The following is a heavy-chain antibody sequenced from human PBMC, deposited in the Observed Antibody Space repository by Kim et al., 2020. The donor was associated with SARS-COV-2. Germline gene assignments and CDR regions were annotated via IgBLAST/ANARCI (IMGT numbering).Heavy chain of an antibody. CDR3: ARDFLLRVPATAIRGDYYYYGMDV. J-gene: IGHJ6*02. Sequence: ASVKVSCKASGYTFTSYAMHWVRQAPGQRLEWMGWINAGNGNTKYSQKFQGRVTITRDTSASTAYMELSSLRSEDTAVYYCARDFLLRVPATAIRGDYYYYGMDVWGQGTTVTVSS. D-gene: IGHD2-21*02. CDR1: GYTFTSYA. CDR2: INAGNGNT. V-gene: IGHV1-3*01.